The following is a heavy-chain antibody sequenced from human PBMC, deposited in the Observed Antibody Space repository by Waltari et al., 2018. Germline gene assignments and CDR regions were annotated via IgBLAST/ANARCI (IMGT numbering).Heavy chain of an antibody. V-gene: IGHV1-69-2*01. Sequence: VQLVQSGAAFKKPGATVNISCKVSTSTFTAYTMHWVQQAAGKGREWRGLVVPEDGETRYAENVQGRVTITADTSTDKAYLELSSVRAEDTAVYYCATAHGRRDGGGDGESRDYWGQGTLVTVSS. CDR1: TSTFTAYT. CDR3: ATAHGRRDGGGDGESRDY. CDR2: VVPEDGET. J-gene: IGHJ4*02. D-gene: IGHD2-21*01.